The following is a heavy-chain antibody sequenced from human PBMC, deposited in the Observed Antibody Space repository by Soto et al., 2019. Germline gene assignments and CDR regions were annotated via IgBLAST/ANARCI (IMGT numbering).Heavy chain of an antibody. CDR1: GLSLSTSGMC. Sequence: GSGPTLVNPTQTLTLTCTFSGLSLSTSGMCVSWIRQPPGKALEWLARIDWDDDKYYSTSLKTRLTISKDTSKNQVVLTMTNMDPVDTATYYCARIVYSGSYHDAFDIWGQGTMVTVSS. V-gene: IGHV2-70*11. J-gene: IGHJ3*02. D-gene: IGHD1-26*01. CDR2: IDWDDDK. CDR3: ARIVYSGSYHDAFDI.